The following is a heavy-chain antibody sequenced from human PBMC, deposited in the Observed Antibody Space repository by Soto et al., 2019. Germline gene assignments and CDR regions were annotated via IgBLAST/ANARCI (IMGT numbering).Heavy chain of an antibody. CDR1: GFTFSIYA. CDR3: AHPRGYGVFDAYDI. J-gene: IGHJ3*02. V-gene: IGHV3-23*01. D-gene: IGHD4-17*01. Sequence: GGSLRLSCVASGFTFSIYAMSWVRQAPGKGLEWVSALNAGGDNTYYADSVKGRFTISRDNSMSALYLQMNSLGIEDTAVYYCAHPRGYGVFDAYDIWGQGTMVTVSS. CDR2: LNAGGDNT.